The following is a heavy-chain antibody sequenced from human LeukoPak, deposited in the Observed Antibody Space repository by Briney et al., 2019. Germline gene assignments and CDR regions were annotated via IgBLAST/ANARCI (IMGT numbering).Heavy chain of an antibody. V-gene: IGHV3-7*01. D-gene: IGHD6-6*01. CDR2: IKEDGSKK. CDR1: GFTFSRYW. CDR3: ARGPNSNWSGLDF. Sequence: GGSLRLSCAASGFTFSRYWMTWVRQAPGKGLEWVANIKEDGSKKNYVDSVKGRFTVSRDNAKNTLYLQVNNLRAEDTAVYYCARGPNSNWSGLDFWGQGTLLTVSS. J-gene: IGHJ4*02.